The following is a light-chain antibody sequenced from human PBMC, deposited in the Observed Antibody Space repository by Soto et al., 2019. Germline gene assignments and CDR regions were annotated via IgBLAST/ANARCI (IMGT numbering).Light chain of an antibody. CDR3: QQYDNLPIT. V-gene: IGKV1-33*01. Sequence: DIQMTQSPSSLSASVGDRVTITCQASQDISNYLNWYQQKPGKAPKLLIYDASNLETGVPSRFSGSGSGTDFTFTISSLQPEHIATYYCQQYDNLPITFGPATKVDIK. J-gene: IGKJ3*01. CDR1: QDISNY. CDR2: DAS.